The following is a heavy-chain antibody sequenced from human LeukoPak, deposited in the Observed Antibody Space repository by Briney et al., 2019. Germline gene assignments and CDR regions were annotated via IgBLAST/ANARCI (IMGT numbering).Heavy chain of an antibody. J-gene: IGHJ4*02. CDR3: AKGRFGVPYYFDY. D-gene: IGHD3-16*01. CDR2: ISDSASRT. V-gene: IGHV3-23*01. CDR1: GFIFRGHG. Sequence: GGSLRLSCGASGFIFRGHGMNWVRQAPGKGLEWVSGISDSASRTFYAESVKGRFTISRDNSKNTLYLQMNSLRAEDTAVYYRAKGRFGVPYYFDYWGQGALVTVSS.